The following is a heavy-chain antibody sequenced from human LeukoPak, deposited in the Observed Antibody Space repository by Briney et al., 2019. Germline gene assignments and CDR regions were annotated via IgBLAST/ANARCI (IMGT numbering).Heavy chain of an antibody. V-gene: IGHV3-21*01. Sequence: PGGSLRLSCAASGFTFSSYSMNWVRQAPGKGLEWVSSISSSSSYIYYADSVKGRFTISRDNAKNSLYLQMNSLRAEDTAVYYCARDVYGSGSLGNYWGQGTLVTVSS. CDR1: GFTFSSYS. D-gene: IGHD3-10*01. J-gene: IGHJ4*02. CDR2: ISSSSSYI. CDR3: ARDVYGSGSLGNY.